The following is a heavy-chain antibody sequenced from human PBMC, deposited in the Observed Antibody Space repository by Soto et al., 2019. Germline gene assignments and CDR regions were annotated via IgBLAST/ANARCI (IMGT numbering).Heavy chain of an antibody. CDR2: IKSKTDGGTT. J-gene: IGHJ4*02. CDR1: GFTFSNAW. Sequence: PGGSLRLSCAASGFTFSNAWMNWVRQAPGNGLEWVGRIKSKTDGGTTDYAAPVKGRFTISRDDSKNTLYLQMNSLKTEDTAVYYCTTDGDIVVVVAAAGDFDYWGQGTLVTVSS. V-gene: IGHV3-15*07. CDR3: TTDGDIVVVVAAAGDFDY. D-gene: IGHD2-15*01.